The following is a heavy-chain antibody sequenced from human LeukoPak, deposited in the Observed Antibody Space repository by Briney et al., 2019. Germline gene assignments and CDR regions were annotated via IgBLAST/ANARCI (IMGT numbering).Heavy chain of an antibody. CDR3: ARLRRDGYNQAPSIDY. J-gene: IGHJ4*02. Sequence: SETLSLTCTVSGGSISSYYWSWIRQPPGKGLEWIGYIYYSGSTNYNPSLKSRVTISVDTSKNQFSLKLSSVTAADTAVYYCARLRRDGYNQAPSIDYWGQGTLVTVSS. CDR2: IYYSGST. D-gene: IGHD5-24*01. V-gene: IGHV4-59*08. CDR1: GGSISSYY.